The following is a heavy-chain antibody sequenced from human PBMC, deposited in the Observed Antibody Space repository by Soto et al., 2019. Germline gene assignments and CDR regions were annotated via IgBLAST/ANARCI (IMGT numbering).Heavy chain of an antibody. CDR1: LFTFSSNY. CDR2: IYSGGST. J-gene: IGHJ6*02. Sequence: PGGSLRLSCPASLFTFSSNYMSWVRQAPGKGLEWVSVIYSGGSTYYADSVKGRFTISRDNSKNTLYLQMNSLRAEDTAVYYCAREGGDVVGMDVWGQGTTVTVSS. CDR3: AREGGDVVGMDV. D-gene: IGHD3-16*01. V-gene: IGHV3-53*01.